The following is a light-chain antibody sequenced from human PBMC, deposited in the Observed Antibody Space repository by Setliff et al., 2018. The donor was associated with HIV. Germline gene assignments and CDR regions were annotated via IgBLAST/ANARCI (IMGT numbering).Light chain of an antibody. Sequence: SVLTQPASVSGSPGQSITISCSGTSNDVGGYRYVSWYQQHPGKAPKLMIYDVSNRPSGVSNRFSGSKYGNTASLTISGLQAEDEADYYCSSYTSRSTLGVFGTGTKVTVL. J-gene: IGLJ1*01. CDR3: SSYTSRSTLGV. CDR2: DVS. CDR1: SNDVGGYRY. V-gene: IGLV2-14*03.